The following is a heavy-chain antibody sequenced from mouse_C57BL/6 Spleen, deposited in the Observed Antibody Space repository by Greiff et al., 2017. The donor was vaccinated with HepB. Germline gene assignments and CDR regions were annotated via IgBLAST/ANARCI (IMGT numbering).Heavy chain of an antibody. D-gene: IGHD1-1*01. CDR3: ARERGGSSPYAMDY. Sequence: EVKLMESEGGLVQPGSSMKLSCTASGFTFSDYYMAWVRQVPEKGLEWVANINYDGSSTYYLDSLKSRFIISRDNAKNILYLQMSSLKSEDTATYYCARERGGSSPYAMDYWGQGTSVTVSS. CDR2: INYDGSST. CDR1: GFTFSDYY. J-gene: IGHJ4*01. V-gene: IGHV5-16*01.